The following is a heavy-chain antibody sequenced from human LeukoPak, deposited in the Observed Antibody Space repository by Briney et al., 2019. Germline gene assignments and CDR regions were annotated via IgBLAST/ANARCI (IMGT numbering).Heavy chain of an antibody. CDR3: ARGGSRSLTMVRRVWFDP. CDR1: GGSFSGYY. V-gene: IGHV4-34*01. CDR2: INHSGST. J-gene: IGHJ5*02. Sequence: SETLSLTCAVYGGSFSGYYWSWIRQPPGEGLEWIGEINHSGSTNYNLSLKSRVTISVDTSKNQFSLKLSSVTAADTAVYYCARGGSRSLTMVRRVWFDPWGQGTLVTVSS. D-gene: IGHD3-10*01.